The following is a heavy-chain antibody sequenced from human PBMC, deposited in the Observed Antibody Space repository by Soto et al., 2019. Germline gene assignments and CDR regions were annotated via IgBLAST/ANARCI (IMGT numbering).Heavy chain of an antibody. D-gene: IGHD6-13*01. CDR3: ARGVANQAAAAANWFDP. CDR1: GGSFSDYY. Sequence: SETLSLTCAVYGGSFSDYYWTWIRQPPGKGLEWIGEITHSGSTKYNASLKSRVTISVDTSKNQFSLKLSSVTAADTAVYYCARGVANQAAAAANWFDPWGQGTLVTVS. J-gene: IGHJ5*02. V-gene: IGHV4-34*01. CDR2: ITHSGST.